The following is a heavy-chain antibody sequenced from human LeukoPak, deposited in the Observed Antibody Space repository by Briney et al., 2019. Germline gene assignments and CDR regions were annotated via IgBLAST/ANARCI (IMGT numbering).Heavy chain of an antibody. V-gene: IGHV1-2*02. CDR1: GYTFTGYY. CDR2: INPNSGGT. J-gene: IGHJ4*02. CDR3: ARIVYRGLLLPDY. Sequence: ASVKVSCKASGYTFTGYYMHWVRQAPGQGLEWMGWINPNSGGTNYAQKFQGRVTMTRDTSISTAYMELSRLRSDDTAVYYCARIVYRGLLLPDYWGQGTLVTVSS. D-gene: IGHD6-19*01.